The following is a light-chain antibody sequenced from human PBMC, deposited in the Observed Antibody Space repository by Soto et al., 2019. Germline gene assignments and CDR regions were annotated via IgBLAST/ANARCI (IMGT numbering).Light chain of an antibody. V-gene: IGKV3-11*01. CDR1: QSVSSY. CDR3: QQYNKWRT. J-gene: IGKJ1*01. CDR2: DAS. Sequence: EIVLTQSPATLSLSPGERATLSCRASQSVSSYLAWYQQKPGHAPRLLIYDASNRATGIPARFSGSGSGTDFTLTITSLQSEDFAVYYCQQYNKWRTFGQGTKVDIK.